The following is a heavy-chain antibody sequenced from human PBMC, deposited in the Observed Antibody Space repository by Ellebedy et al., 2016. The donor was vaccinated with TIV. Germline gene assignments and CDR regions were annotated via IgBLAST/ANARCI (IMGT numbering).Heavy chain of an antibody. Sequence: GGSLRLSCAASGFTFSSYAMSWVRQAPGKGLEWVSGVSGSGGSTYYADSVKGRFTISRDNSKNALDLQMNSLRAEDTAVYYCAKTSVDKGNHNYNGMDVWGQGTTVTVSS. J-gene: IGHJ6*02. CDR2: VSGSGGST. CDR1: GFTFSSYA. CDR3: AKTSVDKGNHNYNGMDV. V-gene: IGHV3-23*01. D-gene: IGHD1-14*01.